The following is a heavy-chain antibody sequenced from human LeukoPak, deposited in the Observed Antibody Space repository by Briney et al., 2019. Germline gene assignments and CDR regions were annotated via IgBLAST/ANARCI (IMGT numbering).Heavy chain of an antibody. CDR3: ARDPRVWGSYRRDNWFDP. CDR1: GGSISSSSYY. Sequence: SETLSLTCTVSGGSISSSSYYWGWIRQPPGKGLEWIGSIYYSGSTYYNPSLKSRVTISVDTSKNQFSLKLSSVTAADTAVYYCARDPRVWGSYRRDNWFDPWGQGTLVTVSS. CDR2: IYYSGST. D-gene: IGHD3-16*02. J-gene: IGHJ5*02. V-gene: IGHV4-39*07.